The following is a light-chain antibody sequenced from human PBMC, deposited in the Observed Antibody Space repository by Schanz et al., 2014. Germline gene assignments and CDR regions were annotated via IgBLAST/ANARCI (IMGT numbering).Light chain of an antibody. Sequence: QSALTQPASVSGSPGQSITISCTGTSSDVGGYNYVSWYQQYPGKAPKLMIYEVSKRPSGVPDRFSGSKSGNTASLTVSGLQAEDEADYYCSSYAGSNKGVFGGGTKLTVL. CDR3: SSYAGSNKGV. CDR2: EVS. CDR1: SSDVGGYNY. V-gene: IGLV2-8*01. J-gene: IGLJ3*02.